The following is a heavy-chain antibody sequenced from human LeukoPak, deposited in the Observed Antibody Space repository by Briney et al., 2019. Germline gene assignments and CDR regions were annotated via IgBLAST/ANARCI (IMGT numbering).Heavy chain of an antibody. CDR3: ARGSHCSGGSCYSSDWFDP. D-gene: IGHD2-15*01. J-gene: IGHJ5*02. Sequence: ASVKVSCKASGYTLTSYDINWVRQATGQGLEWMGWMNPNSGNTGYAQKFQGRVTMTRNTSISTAYMELSSLRSEDTAVYYCARGSHCSGGSCYSSDWFDPWGQGTLVTVSS. CDR1: GYTLTSYD. CDR2: MNPNSGNT. V-gene: IGHV1-8*01.